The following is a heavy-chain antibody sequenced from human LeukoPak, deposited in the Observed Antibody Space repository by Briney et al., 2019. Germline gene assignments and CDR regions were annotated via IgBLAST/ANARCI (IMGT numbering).Heavy chain of an antibody. J-gene: IGHJ4*02. V-gene: IGHV3-23*01. CDR2: ISDTGSRT. D-gene: IGHD2-15*01. CDR3: ATDCCGGACCSHNGDDY. Sequence: GGXXRLSCAGSGFFFSTYAMNWVRQAPGKGLEGISGISDTGSRTAYADSVKGGLTISRDNYKNRVYLQMNRLRGEDTAIYFCATDCCGGACCSHNGDDYWGQGTLVTVSS. CDR1: GFFFSTYA.